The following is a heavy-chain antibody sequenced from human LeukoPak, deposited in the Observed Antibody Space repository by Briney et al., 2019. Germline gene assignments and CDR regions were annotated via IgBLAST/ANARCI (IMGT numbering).Heavy chain of an antibody. J-gene: IGHJ4*02. D-gene: IGHD6-25*01. CDR2: VHPHGIF. CDR1: GGSCDDYY. Sequence: SETLSLTCAVYGGSCDDYYCSWIRQPPGKGLEWIGEVHPHGIFYYNSSLMSRVTISIDTSKTQFSLRLTSVTAADTAFYYCARGSDRSKAGDHWGQGSLVTVSS. CDR3: ARGSDRSKAGDH. V-gene: IGHV4-34*01.